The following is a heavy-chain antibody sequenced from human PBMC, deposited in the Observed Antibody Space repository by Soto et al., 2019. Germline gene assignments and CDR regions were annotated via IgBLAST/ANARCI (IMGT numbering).Heavy chain of an antibody. CDR2: ISGSGGST. J-gene: IGHJ4*02. CDR1: GFTFSSYA. Sequence: PGGSLRLSCAASGFTFSSYAMSWVRQAPGKGLEWVSAISGSGGSTYYADSVKGRFTISRDNSKNTLYLQMNSLRAEDTAVYYCARGGSGWPGTADYWGQGTLVTVSS. D-gene: IGHD6-19*01. CDR3: ARGGSGWPGTADY. V-gene: IGHV3-23*01.